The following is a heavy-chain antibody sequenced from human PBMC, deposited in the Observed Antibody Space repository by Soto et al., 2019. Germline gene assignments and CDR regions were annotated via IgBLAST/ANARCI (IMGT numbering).Heavy chain of an antibody. CDR2: IIPIFGTA. D-gene: IGHD3-22*01. CDR3: ALYDSSGYYPLYFDY. Sequence: ASVKVSCKASGGTFSSYAISWVRQAPGQGLEWMGGIIPIFGTANYAQKFQGRVTITADKSTSTAYMELSSLRSEDTAVYYCALYDSSGYYPLYFDYWGQGTLVTVSS. J-gene: IGHJ4*02. V-gene: IGHV1-69*06. CDR1: GGTFSSYA.